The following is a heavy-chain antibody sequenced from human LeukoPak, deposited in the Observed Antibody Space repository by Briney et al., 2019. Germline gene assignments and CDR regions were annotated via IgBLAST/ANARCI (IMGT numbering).Heavy chain of an antibody. D-gene: IGHD4-23*01. V-gene: IGHV3-7*01. CDR3: ARDTYGGFDY. Sequence: GGSLRLSCAASGFSFSSYWMGWVRQAPGKGPEWVASINQDGSEKYYVDSVKGRFTISRDNAKTSLYLQINSLRAEDTAIFYCARDTYGGFDYWGQGTLVTVSS. CDR1: GFSFSSYW. J-gene: IGHJ4*02. CDR2: INQDGSEK.